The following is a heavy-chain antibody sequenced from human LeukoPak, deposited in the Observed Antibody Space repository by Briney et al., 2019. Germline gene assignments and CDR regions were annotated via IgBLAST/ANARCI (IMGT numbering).Heavy chain of an antibody. CDR1: GFAFDDYG. V-gene: IGHV3-20*04. CDR2: INWNGGST. CDR3: ARGGRYCSGGSCPNYFDY. J-gene: IGHJ4*02. Sequence: GGSLRLSCAASGFAFDDYGMSWVRQAPGKGLEWVSGINWNGGSTGYADSVKGRFTISRDNAKNSLYLQMNSLRAEDTALYYCARGGRYCSGGSCPNYFDYWGQGTLVTVSS. D-gene: IGHD2-15*01.